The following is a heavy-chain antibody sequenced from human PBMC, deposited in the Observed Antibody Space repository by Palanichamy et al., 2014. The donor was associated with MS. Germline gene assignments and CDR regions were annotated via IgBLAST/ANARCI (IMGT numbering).Heavy chain of an antibody. Sequence: QVQLVQSGAEVKKPGASVKVSCKASGYTFTGYYIHWVRQAPGQGLEWMGWINPNSGGTNCAQKFQGWVTMTRDTSISTAYVELSSLKSDDTAVYFCARGGSVVVVLAATLFDSWGQGTLVTVSS. CDR1: GYTFTGYY. J-gene: IGHJ4*02. D-gene: IGHD2-15*01. CDR3: ARGGSVVVVLAATLFDS. CDR2: INPNSGGT. V-gene: IGHV1-2*04.